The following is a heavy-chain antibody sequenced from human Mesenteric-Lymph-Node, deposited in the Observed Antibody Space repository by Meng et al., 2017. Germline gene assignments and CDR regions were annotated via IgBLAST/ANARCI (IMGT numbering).Heavy chain of an antibody. D-gene: IGHD6-19*01. CDR1: GASIAGSSYY. CDR3: AKVGGLAVAGTGNWFDP. Sequence: SETLSLTCTVSGASIAGSSYYWGWARQPPGKGLEWIACIYHTGTTYYNPSLQSRVTISVDTSENKFFLKLNSVTAADTALYYCAKVGGLAVAGTGNWFDPWGQGTLVTVSS. V-gene: IGHV4-39*07. J-gene: IGHJ5*01. CDR2: IYHTGTT.